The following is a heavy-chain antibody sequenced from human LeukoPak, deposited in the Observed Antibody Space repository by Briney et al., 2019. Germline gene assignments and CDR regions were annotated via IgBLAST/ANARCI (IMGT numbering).Heavy chain of an antibody. CDR1: GGSISSYY. Sequence: SETLSLTCTVSGGSISSYYWSWIRQPPGKGLEWIGYIYYSGSTNYNPSLKSRVTISVDTSKNQFSLKLSSVTAADTAVYYCARGSPQGGWFDPWGQGTLVTVSS. V-gene: IGHV4-59*01. D-gene: IGHD3-16*01. CDR3: ARGSPQGGWFDP. CDR2: IYYSGST. J-gene: IGHJ5*02.